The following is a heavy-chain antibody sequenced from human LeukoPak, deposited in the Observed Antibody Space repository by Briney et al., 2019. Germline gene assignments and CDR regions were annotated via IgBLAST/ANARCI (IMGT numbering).Heavy chain of an antibody. D-gene: IGHD5-24*01. J-gene: IGHJ4*02. Sequence: SVKVSCKASGGNFNTYSLSWIRQAPGQGLEWMGGLNTILRTPTYAQKFQDRVKLIADEVTGTVYMDLGGLRSEDTAIYYCARRLHARRDPYNPFDSWGQGTLVTVSS. CDR1: GGNFNTYS. CDR3: ARRLHARRDPYNPFDS. CDR2: LNTILRTP. V-gene: IGHV1-69*13.